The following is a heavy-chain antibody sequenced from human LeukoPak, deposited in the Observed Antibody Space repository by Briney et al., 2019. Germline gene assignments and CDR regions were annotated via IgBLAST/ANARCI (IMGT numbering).Heavy chain of an antibody. CDR1: GFTFSSHS. V-gene: IGHV3-21*01. CDR2: ISSSSSYI. Sequence: GGSLRLSCAASGFTFSSHSMNWVRQAPGKGLEWVSSISSSSSYIYYADSVKGRFTISRDNAKNSLYLEMNSLRAEDTAVYYCARDPDYCGSGTYFNHFFDYWGQGTLVTVSS. J-gene: IGHJ4*02. D-gene: IGHD3-10*01. CDR3: ARDPDYCGSGTYFNHFFDY.